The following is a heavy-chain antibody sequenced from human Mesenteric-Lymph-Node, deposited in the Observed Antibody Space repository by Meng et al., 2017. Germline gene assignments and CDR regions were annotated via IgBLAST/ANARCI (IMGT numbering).Heavy chain of an antibody. J-gene: IGHJ4*01. CDR2: INPNSGGT. CDR3: AKALGWGSSPDY. CDR1: GYTFTAYS. Sequence: QVQLVQSGPAVMKPVASLKVSCKASGYTFTAYSIHWVRQAPGQGLEWMGRINPNSGGTNFAQKLQGRVIMPKDPSIRTSYMELSSLRFDDTAVYYCAKALGWGSSPDYWGHGTLVTVSS. D-gene: IGHD2-21*01. V-gene: IGHV1-2*06.